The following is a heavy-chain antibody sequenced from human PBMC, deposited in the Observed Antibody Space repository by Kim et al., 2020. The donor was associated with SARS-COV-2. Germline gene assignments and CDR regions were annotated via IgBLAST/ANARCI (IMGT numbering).Heavy chain of an antibody. D-gene: IGHD6-19*01. CDR3: ARDSGKVAGFDY. V-gene: IGHV1-46*01. Sequence: RYTQKYQGRVTVTRTTATSTVYVELSSLRSEDTAIYYCARDSGKVAGFDYWGQGTPVTVSS. J-gene: IGHJ4*02.